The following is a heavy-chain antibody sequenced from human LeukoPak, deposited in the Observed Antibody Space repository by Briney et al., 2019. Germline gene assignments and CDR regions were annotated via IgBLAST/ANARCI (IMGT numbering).Heavy chain of an antibody. CDR1: GYTFTGYY. CDR3: VAHQVDYVWGSYRYSDPFGN. J-gene: IGHJ4*02. Sequence: GASVKVSCKASGYTFTGYYMHWVRQAPGQGLEWMGWINPNSGGTNYAQKFQGRVTITADESTSTAYMELSSLRSEDTAVYYCVAHQVDYVWGSYRYSDPFGNWGQGTLVTVSS. CDR2: INPNSGGT. V-gene: IGHV1-2*02. D-gene: IGHD3-16*02.